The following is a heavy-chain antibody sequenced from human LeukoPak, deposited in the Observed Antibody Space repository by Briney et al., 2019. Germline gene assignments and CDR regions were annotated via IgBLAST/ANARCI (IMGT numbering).Heavy chain of an antibody. CDR1: GFTFSDFY. CDR3: ARVRGSFDTSGYSPPSYFDD. CDR2: ISSGATTL. V-gene: IGHV3-11*04. D-gene: IGHD3-22*01. Sequence: GGSLRLSCTASGFTFSDFYMAWIRRSPGKGLEWLSYISSGATTLFYADPVKGRFTISRDNAKKSLYLQMNTLGVEDTAIYYCARVRGSFDTSGYSPPSYFDDWGQGTLVTVSS. J-gene: IGHJ4*02.